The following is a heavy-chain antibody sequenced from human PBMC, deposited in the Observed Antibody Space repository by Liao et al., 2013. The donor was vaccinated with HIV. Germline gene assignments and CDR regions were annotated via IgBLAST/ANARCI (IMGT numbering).Heavy chain of an antibody. CDR3: ARRASIGVVPAAIDGWFYFDY. CDR1: GGSISSSSYY. Sequence: QLQLQESGPGLVKPSETLSLTCTVSGGSISSSSYYWGWIRQPPGKGLEWIGSIYTSGSTYYNPSLKSRVTISVDTSKNRFSLKLSSVTAADTAVYYCARRASIGVVPAAIDGWFYFDYWGQGTLVTVSS. V-gene: IGHV4-39*07. J-gene: IGHJ4*02. CDR2: IYTSGST. D-gene: IGHD2-2*02.